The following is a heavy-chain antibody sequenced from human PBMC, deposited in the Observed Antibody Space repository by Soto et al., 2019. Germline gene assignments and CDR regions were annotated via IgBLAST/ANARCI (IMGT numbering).Heavy chain of an antibody. J-gene: IGHJ6*02. CDR3: ARTDTAMATPYYSMDV. CDR1: GYTFTDYY. CDR2: INPNSGGT. Sequence: GASVKVSCKASGYTFTDYYMHWVRQAPGQGLEWMGWINPNSGGTNYAQKFQGRVTMTRDTSISTAYMELSRLRSDDTAIYYCARTDTAMATPYYSMDVWGQGTTVTVSS. D-gene: IGHD5-18*01. V-gene: IGHV1-2*02.